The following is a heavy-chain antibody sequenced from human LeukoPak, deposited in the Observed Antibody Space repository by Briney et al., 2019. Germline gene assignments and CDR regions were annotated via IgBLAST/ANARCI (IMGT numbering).Heavy chain of an antibody. V-gene: IGHV1-3*03. CDR3: TLYNY. Sequence: ASVKVSCKASGYSFTSQDTHWVRQAPGQRLEWLGCINPDNGYTTYSQEFQGRVTITRDTSASTAYMELSSLRSEDLAVYYCTLYNYWGQGTLVTVSS. CDR1: GYSFTSQD. J-gene: IGHJ4*02. CDR2: INPDNGYT. D-gene: IGHD2-2*02.